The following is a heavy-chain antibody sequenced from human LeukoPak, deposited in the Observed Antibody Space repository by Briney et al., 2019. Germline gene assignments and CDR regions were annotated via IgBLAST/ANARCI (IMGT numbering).Heavy chain of an antibody. CDR2: IYTSGST. Sequence: SPSETLSLTCTVSGGSISSGSYYWSWIRQPAGKGLEWIGRIYTSGSTNYNPSLKSRVTISVDTSKNQFSLKLSSVTAADTAVYYCARHHYSSGRNWFDPWGQGTLVTVSS. V-gene: IGHV4-61*02. CDR1: GGSISSGSYY. J-gene: IGHJ5*02. D-gene: IGHD3-22*01. CDR3: ARHHYSSGRNWFDP.